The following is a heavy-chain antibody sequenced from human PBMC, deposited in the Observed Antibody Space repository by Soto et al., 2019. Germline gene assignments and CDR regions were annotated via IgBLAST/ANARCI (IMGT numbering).Heavy chain of an antibody. CDR1: GFTFSSYA. V-gene: IGHV3-23*01. D-gene: IGHD3-16*01. J-gene: IGHJ4*02. Sequence: GGSLRLSCAASGFTFSSYAMSWVRQAPGKGLEWVSAISGSGGSTYYADSVKGRFTISRDNAKNSLYLQMNSLRAEDTALYYCARGGPLTFGGFYRGQGTLVTVSS. CDR3: ARGGPLTFGGFY. CDR2: ISGSGGST.